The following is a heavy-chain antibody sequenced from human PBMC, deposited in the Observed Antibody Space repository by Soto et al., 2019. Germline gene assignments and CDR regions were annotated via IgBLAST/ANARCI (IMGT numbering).Heavy chain of an antibody. J-gene: IGHJ4*02. CDR2: MYPNSGNT. V-gene: IGHV1-8*01. Sequence: QGQLVQSGAEVKKPGASVRVSCKASGYTFTNFDIHWVRQATGQWLEWMGWMYPNSGNTGYAEKFQGRVSMTRESHTGTVYMELTTLRSGDTGLYYWARGKGHCGGGGCYGRDVWGPGTLVSVS. CDR1: GYTFTNFD. D-gene: IGHD2-21*01. CDR3: ARGKGHCGGGGCYGRDV.